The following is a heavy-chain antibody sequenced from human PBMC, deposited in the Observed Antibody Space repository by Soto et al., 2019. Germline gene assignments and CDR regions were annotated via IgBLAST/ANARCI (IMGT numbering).Heavy chain of an antibody. J-gene: IGHJ4*02. V-gene: IGHV2-5*01. CDR2: IYWNDDK. CDR1: GFSLSTSGVG. CDR3: ALPSARRGGFDY. Sequence: SGPTLVNPTQTLTPTCTFSGFSLSTSGVGVGWIRQPPGKALEWLALIYWNDDKRYSPSLKSRLTITKETSKNQVVLTMTNMDPVDTAPYYCALPSARRGGFDYWGQGTLVTVSS. D-gene: IGHD6-6*01.